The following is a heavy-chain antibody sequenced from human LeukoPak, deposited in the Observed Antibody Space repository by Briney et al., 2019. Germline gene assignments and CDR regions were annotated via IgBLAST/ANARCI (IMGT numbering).Heavy chain of an antibody. CDR1: GFTFSSYA. D-gene: IGHD2-2*01. J-gene: IGHJ4*02. V-gene: IGHV3-23*01. CDR2: IGTGSGST. CDR3: AKGVSSLVPATRVPDY. Sequence: GGSLRLSCAASGFTFSSYAMNWVRQAPGKGLEWVSTIGTGSGSTYYADSVKGRFTISRDNSKNTLYLQMNSLRAEDTAVYYCAKGVSSLVPATRVPDYWGQGTLVTVSS.